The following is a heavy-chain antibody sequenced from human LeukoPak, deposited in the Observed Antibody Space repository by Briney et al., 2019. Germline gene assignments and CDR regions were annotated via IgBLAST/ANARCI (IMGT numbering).Heavy chain of an antibody. V-gene: IGHV5-51*01. CDR2: IYPGDSDT. CDR1: GYSFTSYW. J-gene: IGHJ6*04. CDR3: ARQSSIITMVRGVISYGMDV. Sequence: GESLKISCKGSGYSFTSYWIGWVRQMPGKGLEWMGIIYPGDSDTRYSPSFQGQVTISTDKSISTAYLQWSSLKASDTAMYYCARQSSIITMVRGVISYGMDVWGKGTTVTVSS. D-gene: IGHD3-10*01.